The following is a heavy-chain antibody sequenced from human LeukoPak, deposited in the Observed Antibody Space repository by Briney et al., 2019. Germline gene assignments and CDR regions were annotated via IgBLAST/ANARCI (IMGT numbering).Heavy chain of an antibody. CDR2: IRSKAYGGTT. CDR1: GFTVGDFA. Sequence: GGSLRLSCTASGFTVGDFAMSWFRQAPGKGLEWVGIIRSKAYGGTTEYAASVKGRFSVSRDDSKNTLYLEMNNLKTEDTAVYYCTASHYYGSGSPTFDYWGQGTLVTVSS. CDR3: TASHYYGSGSPTFDY. J-gene: IGHJ4*02. D-gene: IGHD3-10*01. V-gene: IGHV3-49*03.